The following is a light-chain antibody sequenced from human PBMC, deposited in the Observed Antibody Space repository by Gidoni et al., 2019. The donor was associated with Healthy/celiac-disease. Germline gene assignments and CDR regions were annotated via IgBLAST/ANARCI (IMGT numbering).Light chain of an antibody. CDR2: GAS. V-gene: IGKV3-20*01. CDR3: QQYGSSPIT. CDR1: QSVSSRY. J-gene: IGKJ5*01. Sequence: IVFTPSPGTLSSSPGERATLSCRASQSVSSRYSAWHQQKPGQAPRLLIDGASSRATVISDRFSGSGSATDFTLTISRLEPEYFAVYYCQQYGSSPITFGQGTRLEIK.